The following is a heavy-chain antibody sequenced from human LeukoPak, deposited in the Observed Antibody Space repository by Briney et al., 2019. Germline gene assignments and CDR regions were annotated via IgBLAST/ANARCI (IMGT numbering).Heavy chain of an antibody. CDR2: IKQDGSEK. CDR3: VRNNWNDGGAFDI. D-gene: IGHD1-1*01. V-gene: IGHV3-7*01. Sequence: GGSLRLSCAASGFTFSSYWMSWVRQAPGKGLEWVANIKQDGSEKYYVDSVKGRFTISSDNAKNTLYLQMNSLRAEDTAVYYCVRNNWNDGGAFDIWGQGTMVTVSS. J-gene: IGHJ3*02. CDR1: GFTFSSYW.